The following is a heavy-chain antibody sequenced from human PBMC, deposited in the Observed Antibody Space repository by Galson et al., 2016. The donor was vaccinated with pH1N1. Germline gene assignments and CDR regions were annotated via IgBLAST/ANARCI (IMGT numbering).Heavy chain of an antibody. J-gene: IGHJ6*02. CDR2: LHNGNT. Sequence: SLRLSCAASGFTLSRYPISWVRQAPGKGLEWVSALHNGNTYNAESVKGRFTISRDNSKNTLYLHMNTLRVEDTAVYYCANVDWYYPGGVWGQGTTVTVSS. V-gene: IGHV3-23*05. CDR1: GFTLSRYP. CDR3: ANVDWYYPGGV. D-gene: IGHD3-9*01.